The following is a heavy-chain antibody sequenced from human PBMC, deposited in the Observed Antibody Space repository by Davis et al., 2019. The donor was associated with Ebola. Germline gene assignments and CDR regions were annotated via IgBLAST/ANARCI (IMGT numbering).Heavy chain of an antibody. Sequence: GASPKTSRAASGFPFSNFHIHWVRQTPGKGLVWVARIDPDGTGSNYADSVKGRFTISRDNAKNTLSLQMNSLRVEDTAVYYCVRDSGYYSHDYWGHGTLVTVSS. CDR2: IDPDGTGS. V-gene: IGHV3-74*01. D-gene: IGHD5-12*01. J-gene: IGHJ4*01. CDR1: GFPFSNFH. CDR3: VRDSGYYSHDY.